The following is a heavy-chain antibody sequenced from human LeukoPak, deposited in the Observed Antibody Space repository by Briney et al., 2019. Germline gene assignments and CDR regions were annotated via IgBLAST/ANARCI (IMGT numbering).Heavy chain of an antibody. CDR3: ARDSGLSNAFDI. J-gene: IGHJ3*02. CDR1: GFTFSNCA. CDR2: ISYDGSNK. V-gene: IGHV3-30-3*01. D-gene: IGHD3-3*02. Sequence: GRSLRLSCAASGFTFSNCAMPWVRQAPGKGLEWVAVISYDGSNKYYADSVKGRFTISRDNSKNTLYLQMNSLRTDDTAVYYCARDSGLSNAFDIWGQGTMVTVSS.